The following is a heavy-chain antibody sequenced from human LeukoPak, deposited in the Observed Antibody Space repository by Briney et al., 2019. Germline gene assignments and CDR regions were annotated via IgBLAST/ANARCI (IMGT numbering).Heavy chain of an antibody. D-gene: IGHD3-10*01. J-gene: IGHJ4*02. V-gene: IGHV5-51*01. CDR2: IYPDYSHI. Sequence: GESLKMSWKGSGYRFTNYWIGLVRQMPGKGLEWGGIIYPDYSHIRYSPSFQGQVTISVDKSNNTSSLQWSSLRASDTAMYYCARRHGVDGSGSYSDYGGGRTEVSVSS. CDR1: GYRFTNYW. CDR3: ARRHGVDGSGSYSDY.